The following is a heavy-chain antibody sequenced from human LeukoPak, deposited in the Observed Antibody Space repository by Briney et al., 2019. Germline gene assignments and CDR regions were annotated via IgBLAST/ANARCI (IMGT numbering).Heavy chain of an antibody. CDR2: TSWNDDK. V-gene: IGHV2-5*01. CDR1: GFSLRTRGVG. CDR3: AHTPLSAVAVFDY. J-gene: IGHJ4*02. Sequence: SGPTLVNPPPPLTLTCTSPGFSLRTRGVGVGSIRHPPAQALEWLALTSWNDDKRYRPSLKSRLTITKDTSKNQVVLTMTNMDPVDTATYYCAHTPLSAVAVFDYWGQGTLVTVSS. D-gene: IGHD6-19*01.